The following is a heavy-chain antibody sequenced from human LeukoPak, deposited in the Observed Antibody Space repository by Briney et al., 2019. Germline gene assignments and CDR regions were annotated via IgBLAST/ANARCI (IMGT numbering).Heavy chain of an antibody. CDR2: VKSKTDSGTT. J-gene: IGHJ4*02. V-gene: IGHV3-15*01. CDR3: TTGPLWFGELSDY. D-gene: IGHD3-10*01. Sequence: GGTLRLSCAASGFTFSNAWMSWVRQAPGKGLEWVGRVKSKTDSGTTDYAAPVKGRFTISRDDSKNTLYLQMNSLKTEDTAVYYCTTGPLWFGELSDYWGQGTLVTVSS. CDR1: GFTFSNAW.